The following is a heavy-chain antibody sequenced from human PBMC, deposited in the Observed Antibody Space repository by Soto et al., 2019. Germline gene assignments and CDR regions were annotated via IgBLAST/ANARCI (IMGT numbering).Heavy chain of an antibody. J-gene: IGHJ4*02. Sequence: QVHLVQSGAEVKKPGASVKVSCQASGYAFTTYGITWVRQAPGQGLEWMGWISAHNGNTKYAQKHQGRVTVTRDTSTSTAYMELRSLRSDDTAVYYCARGRYGDYWGQGALVTVSS. CDR2: ISAHNGNT. CDR3: ARGRYGDY. V-gene: IGHV1-18*01. D-gene: IGHD1-1*01. CDR1: GYAFTTYG.